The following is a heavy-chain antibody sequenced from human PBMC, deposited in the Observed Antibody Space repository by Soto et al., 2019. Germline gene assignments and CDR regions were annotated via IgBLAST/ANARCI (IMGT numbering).Heavy chain of an antibody. V-gene: IGHV4-38-2*01. CDR2: IYHSGST. CDR1: GYSISRGYY. J-gene: IGHJ3*02. CDR3: ARGGMRELPRNDAFHI. Sequence: SATLSLTCAVSGYSISRGYYWGWIRQPPGTGLEWIGSIYHSGSTYYNPSLKSRVTISVDTSKNQFSLKLSSVTAADTAVYYCARGGMRELPRNDAFHIWGQWTMVTVSS. D-gene: IGHD1-26*01.